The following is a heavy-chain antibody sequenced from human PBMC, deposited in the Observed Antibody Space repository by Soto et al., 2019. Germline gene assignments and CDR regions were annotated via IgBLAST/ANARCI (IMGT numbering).Heavy chain of an antibody. V-gene: IGHV3-33*01. CDR2: IWYDGSNK. D-gene: IGHD6-13*01. J-gene: IGHJ6*02. CDR3: ARSRLGSSWYFSIDYYYYGMDV. Sequence: QVQLVESGGGVVQPGRSLRLSCAASGFTFSSYGMHWVRQAPGKGLEWVAVIWYDGSNKYYADSVKGRFTISRDNSKNTLYLQMNSLRAEDTAVYYCARSRLGSSWYFSIDYYYYGMDVWGQGTTVTVSS. CDR1: GFTFSSYG.